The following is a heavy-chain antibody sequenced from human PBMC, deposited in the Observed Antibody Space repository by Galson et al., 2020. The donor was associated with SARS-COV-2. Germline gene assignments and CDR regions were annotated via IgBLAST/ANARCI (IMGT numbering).Heavy chain of an antibody. J-gene: IGHJ4*02. V-gene: IGHV4-59*01. CDR2: IYYTGVT. D-gene: IGHD1-1*01. CDR1: GGSISGYY. CDR3: ARWNEGLDY. Sequence: SETLSLTCAVSGGSISGYYWSWVRQPPGKGLEWIAYIYYTGVTDYNRSLESRATISVDTSKNQISLRLRYVTATDTAAYYCARWNEGLDYWGQGTLVTVSS.